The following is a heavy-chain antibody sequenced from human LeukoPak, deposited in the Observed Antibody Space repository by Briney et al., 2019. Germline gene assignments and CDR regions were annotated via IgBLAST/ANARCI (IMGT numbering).Heavy chain of an antibody. CDR2: IYYSGST. J-gene: IGHJ3*02. CDR3: ARFMWFGESLDAFDI. D-gene: IGHD3-10*01. V-gene: IGHV4-59*01. CDR1: GGSISSYY. Sequence: SETLSLTCTVSGGSISSYYWSWIRQPPEKGLEWIGYIYYSGSTNYNPSLKSRVTISVDTSKNQFSLKLSSVTAADTAVYYCARFMWFGESLDAFDIWGQGTMVTVSS.